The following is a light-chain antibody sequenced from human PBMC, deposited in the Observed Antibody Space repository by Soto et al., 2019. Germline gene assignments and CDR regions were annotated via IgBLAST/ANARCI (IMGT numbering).Light chain of an antibody. J-gene: IGLJ2*01. CDR1: TGAVTSGHY. V-gene: IGLV7-46*01. CDR2: DTN. CDR3: LLSYSAHAI. Sequence: QAVVTQEPSLTVSPGGTVTLTCGSSTGAVTSGHYPYWFQQKPGQAPRTLIYDTNKKHSWTPARFSGSLLGGKAALTLSGAQPEDEAEYYCLLSYSAHAIFGGGTKLTVL.